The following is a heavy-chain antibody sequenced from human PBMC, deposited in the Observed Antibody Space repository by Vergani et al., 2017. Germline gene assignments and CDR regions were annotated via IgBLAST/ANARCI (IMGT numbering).Heavy chain of an antibody. V-gene: IGHV3-30*01. CDR2: ISYDGSNK. D-gene: IGHD3-22*01. J-gene: IGHJ2*01. Sequence: QVQLVESGGGVVQPGRSLRLSCAASGFTFSSYAMHWVRQAPGKGLEWVAVISYDGSNKYYADSVKGRFTISRDNSKNTLYLQMKSLRAEDTAVYYCARDGGHYDSSGYYYWDWYFDLWGRGTLVTVSS. CDR1: GFTFSSYA. CDR3: ARDGGHYDSSGYYYWDWYFDL.